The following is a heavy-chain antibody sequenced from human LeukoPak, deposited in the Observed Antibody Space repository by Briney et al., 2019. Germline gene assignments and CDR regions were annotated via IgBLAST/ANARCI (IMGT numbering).Heavy chain of an antibody. Sequence: PGGSLRLSCVASGFTFSSYTMNWVRQAPGKGLEWVSSIGSGSSSLYYADSVKGRFTISRDNAKNSLYLQMNSLRAEDTAVYYCATSPPAWQLVLPTTPIDYWGQGTLVTVSS. CDR1: GFTFSSYT. CDR2: IGSGSSSL. CDR3: ATSPPAWQLVLPTTPIDY. D-gene: IGHD6-13*01. J-gene: IGHJ4*02. V-gene: IGHV3-21*04.